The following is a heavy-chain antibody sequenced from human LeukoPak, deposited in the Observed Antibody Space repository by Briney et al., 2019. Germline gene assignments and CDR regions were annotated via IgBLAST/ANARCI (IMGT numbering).Heavy chain of an antibody. CDR3: ARHVDGYGTIHD. Sequence: SETLSLTCTVSGGSISSYYWSWIRQPPGKGLEWIGYIYNSGSTNYNPSLKSRVTISVDTSKNQFSLKLSSVTAADTAVYYCARHVDGYGTIHDWGQGTLVTVPS. J-gene: IGHJ4*02. CDR1: GGSISSYY. D-gene: IGHD5-24*01. V-gene: IGHV4-59*08. CDR2: IYNSGST.